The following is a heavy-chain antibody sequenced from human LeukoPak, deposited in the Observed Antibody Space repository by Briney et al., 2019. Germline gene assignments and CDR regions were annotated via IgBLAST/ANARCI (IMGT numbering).Heavy chain of an antibody. CDR3: ARDDVMVYYYDSSGYYSVALSY. J-gene: IGHJ4*02. CDR1: GFTFSIYG. D-gene: IGHD3-22*01. CDR2: IWYDGSNK. Sequence: PGRSLRLSCAASGFTFSIYGMHGVRQAPGKGLEWVAVIWYDGSNKYYAACVKSRFTISRDNSKNTLYLKMNSLRAEDTAVYYCARDDVMVYYYDSSGYYSVALSYWGQGTLVTVSS. V-gene: IGHV3-33*01.